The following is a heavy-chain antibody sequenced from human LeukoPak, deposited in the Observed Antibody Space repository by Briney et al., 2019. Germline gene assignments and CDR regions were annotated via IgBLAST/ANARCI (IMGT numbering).Heavy chain of an antibody. D-gene: IGHD3-10*01. CDR1: GGSISSGGYS. J-gene: IGHJ4*02. V-gene: IGHV4-31*03. CDR2: IYYSGST. Sequence: PSETLSLTCTVSGGSISSGGYSWSWIRQHPGKGLEWIGYIYYSGSTYYNPSLKSRVTISVDTSKNQFSLKLSSVTAADTAVYYCARGRGQGLLWFGELTNYFDYWGQGTLVTVSS. CDR3: ARGRGQGLLWFGELTNYFDY.